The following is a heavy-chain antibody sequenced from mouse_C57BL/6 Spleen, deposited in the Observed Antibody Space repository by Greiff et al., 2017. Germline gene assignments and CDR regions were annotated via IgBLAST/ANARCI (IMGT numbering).Heavy chain of an antibody. CDR3: ARAGFYYAMDY. Sequence: EVQGVESGGGLVQSGRSLRLSCATSGFTFSDFYMEWVRQAPGKGLEWIAASRNKANDYTTEYSASVKGRFIVSRDTSQSILYLQMNALRAEDTAIYYCARAGFYYAMDYWGQGTSVTVSS. CDR1: GFTFSDFY. V-gene: IGHV7-1*01. CDR2: SRNKANDYTT. J-gene: IGHJ4*01.